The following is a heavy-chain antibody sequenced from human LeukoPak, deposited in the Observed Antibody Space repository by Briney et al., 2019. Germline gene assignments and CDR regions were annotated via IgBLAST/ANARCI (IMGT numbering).Heavy chain of an antibody. Sequence: SETLSLTCTVSGDSISSGGYHWSWIRQHPGKGLEWIGLINYSGSTCWNPSLKSRITISVDTSKDQFSLKLSSVTAADTAVYYCARYSGSDTSGYLDYWGQGTLVTVSS. CDR3: ARYSGSDTSGYLDY. CDR2: INYSGST. J-gene: IGHJ4*02. V-gene: IGHV4-31*03. CDR1: GDSISSGGYH. D-gene: IGHD3-22*01.